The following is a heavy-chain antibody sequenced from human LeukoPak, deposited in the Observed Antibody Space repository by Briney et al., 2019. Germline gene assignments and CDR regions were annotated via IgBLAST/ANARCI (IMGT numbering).Heavy chain of an antibody. CDR2: IYRSGST. CDR3: ARSPEVVIAPFDY. V-gene: IGHV4-38-2*01. CDR1: GYSISSVYY. Sequence: PSETLSLTCAVSGYSISSVYYWGWIRQPPGKGLEWIGSIYRSGSTYYNPSLKSRVTISVDTSKNQFSLKLSSVTAADTAVYYCARSPEVVIAPFDYWGQGTLVTVSS. J-gene: IGHJ4*02. D-gene: IGHD2-21*01.